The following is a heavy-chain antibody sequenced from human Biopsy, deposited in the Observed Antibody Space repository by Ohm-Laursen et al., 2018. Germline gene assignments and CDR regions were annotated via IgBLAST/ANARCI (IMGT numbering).Heavy chain of an antibody. CDR1: GGSISNNNYY. Sequence: GTLSLTCAVSGGSISNNNYYWGWIRQPPGKGLEWIGSIFYRGSAHYKPSLKIRVNISVDTSKNQFSLKLKSVTAADTAVYYCARDYDTSGYYYVSWGQGTLVTVSS. D-gene: IGHD3-22*01. CDR2: IFYRGSA. CDR3: ARDYDTSGYYYVS. J-gene: IGHJ5*02. V-gene: IGHV4-39*01.